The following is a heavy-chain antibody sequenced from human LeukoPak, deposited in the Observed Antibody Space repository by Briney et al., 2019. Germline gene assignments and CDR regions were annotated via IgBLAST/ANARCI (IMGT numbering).Heavy chain of an antibody. CDR3: ARAVQGLNYYDSSGYYSGSWLDP. Sequence: SETLSLTCTVSGGSISSYYWSWIRQPAGKGLEWIGRIYTSGSTNYNPSLKSRVTMSVDTSKNQFSLKLSSVTAADTAVYYCARAVQGLNYYDSSGYYSGSWLDPWGQGTLVTVSS. D-gene: IGHD3-22*01. CDR2: IYTSGST. J-gene: IGHJ5*02. V-gene: IGHV4-4*07. CDR1: GGSISSYY.